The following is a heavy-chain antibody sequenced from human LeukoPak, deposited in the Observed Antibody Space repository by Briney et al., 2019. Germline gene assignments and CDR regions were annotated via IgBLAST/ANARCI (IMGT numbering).Heavy chain of an antibody. J-gene: IGHJ5*02. D-gene: IGHD3-9*01. CDR3: ARPGGDILTGYSTNWFDP. Sequence: ASVKVSCKASGYTFTGYYMHWVRQAPGQGLEWMGIINPSGGSTSYAQKFQGRVTMTRDTSTSTVYMELSSLRSEDTAVYYCARPGGDILTGYSTNWFDPWGQGTLVTVSS. CDR1: GYTFTGYY. CDR2: INPSGGST. V-gene: IGHV1-46*01.